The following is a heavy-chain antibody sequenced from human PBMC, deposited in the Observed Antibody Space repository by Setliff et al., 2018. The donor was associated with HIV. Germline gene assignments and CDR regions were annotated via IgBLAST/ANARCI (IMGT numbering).Heavy chain of an antibody. CDR1: GGSFSAYH. D-gene: IGHD3-22*01. V-gene: IGHV4-34*01. J-gene: IGHJ4*02. Sequence: SATLSLTCAVYGGSFSAYHWSWIRQPPGKGLEWIGEINHSGNTDYTSSLKSRVTISIDTSKNQFSLKLNSVTAADTAVYYCANSGESRIWGQGTLVTVSS. CDR2: INHSGNT. CDR3: ANSGESRI.